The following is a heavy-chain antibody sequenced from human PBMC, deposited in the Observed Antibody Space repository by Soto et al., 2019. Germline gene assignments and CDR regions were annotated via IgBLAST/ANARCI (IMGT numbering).Heavy chain of an antibody. Sequence: PSETLSLTCAVSGGSISSGGYSWSWIRQPPGKGLEWIGYIYHSGSTNYNPSLKSRVTISVDTSKNQFSLKLSSVTAADTAVYYCARFPFGDYYYGMDVWGQGTTVTVSS. CDR1: GGSISSGGYS. D-gene: IGHD3-10*01. V-gene: IGHV4-30-2*02. CDR3: ARFPFGDYYYGMDV. J-gene: IGHJ6*02. CDR2: IYHSGST.